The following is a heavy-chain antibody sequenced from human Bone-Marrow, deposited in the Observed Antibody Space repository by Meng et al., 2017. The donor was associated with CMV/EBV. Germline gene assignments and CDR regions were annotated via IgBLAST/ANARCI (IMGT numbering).Heavy chain of an antibody. CDR3: ARAYCSSTSCYHPYYGMDV. D-gene: IGHD2-2*01. CDR2: IYYSGST. CDR1: GGSVSSGSYY. Sequence: SETLSLTCTVSGGSVSSGSYYWSWIRQPPGKGLEWIGYIYYSGSTNYNPSLKSRVTISVDTSKNQFSLKLSSVTAADTAVYYCARAYCSSTSCYHPYYGMDVWGQGTTVTSP. J-gene: IGHJ6*02. V-gene: IGHV4-61*01.